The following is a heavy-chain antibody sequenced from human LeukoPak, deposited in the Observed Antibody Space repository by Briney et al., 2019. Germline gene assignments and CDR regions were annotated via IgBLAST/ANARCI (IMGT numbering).Heavy chain of an antibody. J-gene: IGHJ4*02. D-gene: IGHD6-19*01. Sequence: SETLSLTCAVYGGSFSGYYWSWIRQPPGKGLEWIGEINHSGSTNYNPSLKSRVTISVDTSKNQFSLKLSSVTAADTAVYYCARLLAGIWGEYYFDYWGQGTLVTVSS. CDR1: GGSFSGYY. V-gene: IGHV4-34*01. CDR3: ARLLAGIWGEYYFDY. CDR2: INHSGST.